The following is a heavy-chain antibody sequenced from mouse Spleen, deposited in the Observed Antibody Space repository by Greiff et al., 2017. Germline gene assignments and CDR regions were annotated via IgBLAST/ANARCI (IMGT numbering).Heavy chain of an antibody. J-gene: IGHJ2*01. Sequence: EVQVVESGGDLVKPGGSLKLSCAASGFTFSSYGMSWVRQTPDKRLEWVATISSGGSYTYYPDSVKGRFTISRDNAKNTLYLQMSSLKSEDTAMYYCARRNWEYYFDYWGQGTTLTVSS. CDR1: GFTFSSYG. CDR2: ISSGGSYT. D-gene: IGHD4-1*01. CDR3: ARRNWEYYFDY. V-gene: IGHV5-6*01.